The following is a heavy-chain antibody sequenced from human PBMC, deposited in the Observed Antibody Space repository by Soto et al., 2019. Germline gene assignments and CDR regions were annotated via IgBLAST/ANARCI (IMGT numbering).Heavy chain of an antibody. CDR1: GFTLSSYG. V-gene: IGHV3-30*18. CDR3: AKDRLRGGFLTTATTNGMDV. J-gene: IGHJ6*02. CDR2: ISHDGSNK. D-gene: IGHD1-26*01. Sequence: QVQLVESGGGVVQPGRSLRLSCAASGFTLSSYGMHWVRQAPGKGLEWVALISHDGSNKYYVDTVKGRFTISRDNSKNTLLMQMNSLRAGDTAVYYCAKDRLRGGFLTTATTNGMDVWGQGTTVTVSS.